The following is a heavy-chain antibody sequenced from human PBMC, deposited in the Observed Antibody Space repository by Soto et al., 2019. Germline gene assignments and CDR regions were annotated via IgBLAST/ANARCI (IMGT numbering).Heavy chain of an antibody. J-gene: IGHJ3*02. Sequence: QVQLVQSGAEVKKPGASVKISCEASGYSFTSQYVHWVRQAPGQGLEWMGIINPNGGSTTYAQKFPGRGTMTREPSTSKVYMGLSSRKSEDTAVYYCGKEKWLRPGGGGTEPLDIWGQGTMVTVAS. CDR1: GYSFTSQY. V-gene: IGHV1-46*03. CDR3: GKEKWLRPGGGGTEPLDI. CDR2: INPNGGST. D-gene: IGHD5-12*01.